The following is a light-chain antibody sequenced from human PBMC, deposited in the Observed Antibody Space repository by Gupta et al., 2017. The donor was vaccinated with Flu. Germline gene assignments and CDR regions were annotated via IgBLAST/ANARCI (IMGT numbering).Light chain of an antibody. J-gene: IGKJ2*01. CDR2: EVS. V-gene: IGKV2-30*01. CDR1: QSLVYSDGNTY. CDR3: MKSTHRWT. Sequence: DVMTQSTRSPPVTLGQPASIPCRSSQSLVYSDGNTYLHWFQQRPGQAPRRLIYEVSNRDSGVPDRFSCSGSGTDFTLKISSVEAEDVGVYYCMKSTHRWTFGPGTKLEIK.